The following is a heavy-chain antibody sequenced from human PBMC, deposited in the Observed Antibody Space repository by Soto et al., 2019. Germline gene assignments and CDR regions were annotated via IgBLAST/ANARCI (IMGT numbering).Heavy chain of an antibody. D-gene: IGHD3-9*01. Sequence: QVQLVQSAAEVTRPGASVKVSCRTSGYSFSTYLMHWVRQAPGQGLEWMGILNPTAGRTSYSQKFQGRVTMTSDASTSTAYMELTGLRSDDTAVYYCARALRGGLTVVTPAYCGQGTLVTVSS. J-gene: IGHJ4*02. CDR2: LNPTAGRT. CDR1: GYSFSTYL. V-gene: IGHV1-46*01. CDR3: ARALRGGLTVVTPAY.